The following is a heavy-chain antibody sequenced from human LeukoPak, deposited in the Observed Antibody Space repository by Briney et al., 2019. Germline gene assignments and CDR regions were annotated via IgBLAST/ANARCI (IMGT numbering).Heavy chain of an antibody. D-gene: IGHD5/OR15-5a*01. J-gene: IGHJ4*02. CDR2: IYYSGST. CDR3: ARHLRLRRIY. CDR1: GGSISSSSYY. Sequence: SETVSLTCTVSGGSISSSSYYWGWIRQPPGKGLEWIGSIYYSGSTYYNPSLKSRVTISVDTSKNQFSLKLSSVTAADTAVYYCARHLRLRRIYWGQGTLVTVSS. V-gene: IGHV4-39*01.